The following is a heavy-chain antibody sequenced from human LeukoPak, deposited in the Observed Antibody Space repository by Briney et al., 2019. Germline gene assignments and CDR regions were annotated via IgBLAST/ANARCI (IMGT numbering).Heavy chain of an antibody. Sequence: ASLKVSSKASGYTLTGYYMHWVRQAPGQGIEWMGWINPNSGGTNYAQKFHGRVTMTRDTYISTVYMELSRLRSDDTAVYYCARDLDSSGWSHFQYWGQGTLVTVSS. CDR2: INPNSGGT. V-gene: IGHV1-2*02. D-gene: IGHD6-19*01. J-gene: IGHJ1*01. CDR3: ARDLDSSGWSHFQY. CDR1: GYTLTGYY.